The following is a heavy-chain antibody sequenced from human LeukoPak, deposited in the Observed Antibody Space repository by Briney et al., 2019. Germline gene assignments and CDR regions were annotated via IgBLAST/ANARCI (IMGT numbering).Heavy chain of an antibody. Sequence: PGGSLRLSCAASGSTFSSYWMHWVRQAPGKGLVWVSRINSDGSSTGYADSVKGRFTISRDNAKNTLYLQMNSLRAEDTAVYYCARDPEWLLYRYLDYWGQGTLVTVSS. CDR3: ARDPEWLLYRYLDY. D-gene: IGHD3-3*01. CDR2: INSDGSST. CDR1: GSTFSSYW. J-gene: IGHJ4*02. V-gene: IGHV3-74*01.